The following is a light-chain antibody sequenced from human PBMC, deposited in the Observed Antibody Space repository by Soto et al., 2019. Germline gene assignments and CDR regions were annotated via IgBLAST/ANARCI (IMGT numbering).Light chain of an antibody. CDR3: SSNTTAYTQV. CDR2: EVT. J-gene: IGLJ3*02. CDR1: SSDVGHYDY. Sequence: QSALTQPASVSGSPGQSITISCTGTSSDVGHYDYVSWYQQHPGKVPKLIISEVTTRPSGVSDRFSGSKSGNTASLTISRLQAEDEAHYYCSSNTTAYTQVFGGGTKLTVL. V-gene: IGLV2-14*01.